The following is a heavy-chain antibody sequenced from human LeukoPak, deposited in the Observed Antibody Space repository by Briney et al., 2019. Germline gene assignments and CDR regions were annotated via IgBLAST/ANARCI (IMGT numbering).Heavy chain of an antibody. J-gene: IGHJ5*02. CDR2: ISFDRSDK. Sequence: GGSLRLSCAASGFTFSNYAMHWVRQAPGKGLEWVAVISFDRSDKYYADSVKGRFTISRDNAKNSLSLQMNSLRAEDTAVYYCARPLMYYYGSETYFWFDPWGQGTLVTVSS. CDR1: GFTFSNYA. CDR3: ARPLMYYYGSETYFWFDP. D-gene: IGHD3-10*01. V-gene: IGHV3-30*04.